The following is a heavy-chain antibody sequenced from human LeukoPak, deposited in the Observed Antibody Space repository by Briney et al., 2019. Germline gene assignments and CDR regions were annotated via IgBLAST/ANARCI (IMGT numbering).Heavy chain of an antibody. V-gene: IGHV4-59*01. CDR3: ARARTHFDY. D-gene: IGHD1/OR15-1a*01. Sequence: SETLSLTCTVSGGSISSYYWSWLRQPPGKGLEWVGYIYYSGSTNYNPSLKSRVTISVDTSKNQFSLKLSSVTAADTAVYYCARARTHFDYWGQGTLVTVSS. J-gene: IGHJ4*02. CDR1: GGSISSYY. CDR2: IYYSGST.